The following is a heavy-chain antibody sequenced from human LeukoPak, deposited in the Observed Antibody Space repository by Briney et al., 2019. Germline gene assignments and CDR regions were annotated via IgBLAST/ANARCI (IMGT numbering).Heavy chain of an antibody. J-gene: IGHJ6*02. CDR2: IHPGDSDT. Sequence: GESLKIFCKGSGYSFTSYWIGWVRQMPGKGLEWMGIIHPGDSDTRYSPSFQGQVTISADKSISTAYLQWSSLKASDTAMYYCASTTPYRGVTFGVWGQGTTVTVSS. CDR3: ASTTPYRGVTFGV. CDR1: GYSFTSYW. V-gene: IGHV5-51*01. D-gene: IGHD3-10*01.